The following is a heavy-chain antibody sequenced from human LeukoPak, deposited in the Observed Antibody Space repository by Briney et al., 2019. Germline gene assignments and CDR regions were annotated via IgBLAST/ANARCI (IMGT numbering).Heavy chain of an antibody. J-gene: IGHJ4*02. Sequence: PSETLSLTCTVSGGSISDYYWSWVRQPPGKGLEWIGYIHYTGKTNYNPSLKSRVTISVDTSKNQFSLKLTSVTAADTAVYFCPRGAGWWHYWGQGSLVTVSS. CDR2: IHYTGKT. V-gene: IGHV4-59*01. CDR3: PRGAGWWHY. D-gene: IGHD6-19*01. CDR1: GGSISDYY.